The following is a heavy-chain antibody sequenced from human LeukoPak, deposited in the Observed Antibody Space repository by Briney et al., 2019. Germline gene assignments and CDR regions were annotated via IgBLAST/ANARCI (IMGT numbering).Heavy chain of an antibody. CDR2: ISYDGSNK. CDR3: ARSYMIADAFDI. D-gene: IGHD3-22*01. V-gene: IGHV3-30*03. Sequence: GGSLRLSCAASGFTFSNYGMHWVRQAPGKGLEWVAVISYDGSNKYYADSVKGRFTISRDNAKNSLYLQMNSLRAEDTAVYYCARSYMIADAFDIWGQGTMVTVSS. CDR1: GFTFSNYG. J-gene: IGHJ3*02.